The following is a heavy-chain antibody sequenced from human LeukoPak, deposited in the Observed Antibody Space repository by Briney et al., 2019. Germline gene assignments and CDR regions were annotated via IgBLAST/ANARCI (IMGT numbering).Heavy chain of an antibody. D-gene: IGHD3-16*02. CDR3: ASGAIQYVWGSYRPDY. J-gene: IGHJ4*02. CDR2: ITPIFGTA. CDR1: GGTFSSYA. Sequence: VASVTVSCKASGGTFSSYAISWVRQAPGQGLEWMGGITPIFGTANYAQKFQGRVTITTDESTSTAYMELSSLRSEDTAVYYCASGAIQYVWGSYRPDYWGQGTLVTVSS. V-gene: IGHV1-69*05.